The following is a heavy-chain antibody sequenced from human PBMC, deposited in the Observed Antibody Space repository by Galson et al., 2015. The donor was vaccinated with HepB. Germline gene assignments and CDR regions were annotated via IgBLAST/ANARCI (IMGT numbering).Heavy chain of an antibody. Sequence: SVKVSCKASGYTFTTYAMHWVRQAPGQSLEWVGWINAGDGNTRYSQNFQGRVSITRDTSASTVYMELSSLRNEDTAVFYCARARGGPRIQPGQYALDSWGQGTLVTVSS. V-gene: IGHV1-3*01. D-gene: IGHD1-1*01. CDR2: INAGDGNT. CDR3: ARARGGPRIQPGQYALDS. CDR1: GYTFTTYA. J-gene: IGHJ4*02.